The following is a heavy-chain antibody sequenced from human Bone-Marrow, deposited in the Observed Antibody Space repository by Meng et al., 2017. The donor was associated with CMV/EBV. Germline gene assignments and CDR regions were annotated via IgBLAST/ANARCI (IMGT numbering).Heavy chain of an antibody. CDR2: INPNSGVT. J-gene: IGHJ4*02. V-gene: IGHV1-2*02. CDR1: GGTFSSYT. D-gene: IGHD3-3*01. CDR3: ARINDFWSGYSFDY. Sequence: ASVKVSCKASGGTFSSYTISWVRQAPGQGLEWMGWINPNSGVTNYAQKFQGRVTMTRDTSISTAYMELSRLRSDDTAVYYCARINDFWSGYSFDYWGQGTLGTVSA.